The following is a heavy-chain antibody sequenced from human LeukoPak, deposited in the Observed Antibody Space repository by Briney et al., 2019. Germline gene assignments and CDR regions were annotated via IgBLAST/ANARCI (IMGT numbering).Heavy chain of an antibody. V-gene: IGHV1-3*01. CDR2: INAGNGNT. CDR3: ARDQGDLGYYDSSGYPDY. CDR1: GYTFSSYA. J-gene: IGHJ4*02. D-gene: IGHD3-22*01. Sequence: ASVKVSCKASGYTFSSYAVSWVRQAPGQRLEWMGWINAGNGNTKYSQKFQGRVTITRDTSASTAYMELSSLRSEDTAVYYCARDQGDLGYYDSSGYPDYWGQGTLVTVSS.